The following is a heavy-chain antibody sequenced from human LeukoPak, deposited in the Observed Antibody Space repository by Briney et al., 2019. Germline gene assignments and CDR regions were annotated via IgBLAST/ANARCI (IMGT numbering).Heavy chain of an antibody. D-gene: IGHD1-14*01. Sequence: PGRSLRLSCAASGFTFSSYAMHWVRQAPGKGLEWVAVISYDGSNKYYADSVKGRFTISRDNSKNTLYLQMNSLRAEDTAVYYCARDSRRGDAFDIWGQGTMVTVSS. CDR2: ISYDGSNK. V-gene: IGHV3-30-3*01. CDR3: ARDSRRGDAFDI. J-gene: IGHJ3*02. CDR1: GFTFSSYA.